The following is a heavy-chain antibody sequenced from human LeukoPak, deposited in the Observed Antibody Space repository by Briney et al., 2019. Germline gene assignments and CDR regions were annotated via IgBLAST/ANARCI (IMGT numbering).Heavy chain of an antibody. D-gene: IGHD6-13*01. V-gene: IGHV1-8*03. CDR2: MNPNSGNT. Sequence: ASVKVSCKASGYTSTSYDINWVRQATGQGLEWMGWMNPNSGNTGYAQKFQGRVTITRNTSISTAYMELSSLRSEDTAVYYCARSPEVAAAGDYWGQGTLVTVSS. CDR1: GYTSTSYD. J-gene: IGHJ4*02. CDR3: ARSPEVAAAGDY.